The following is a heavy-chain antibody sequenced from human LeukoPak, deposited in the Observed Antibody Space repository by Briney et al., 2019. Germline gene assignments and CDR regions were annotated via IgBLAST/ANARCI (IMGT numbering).Heavy chain of an antibody. CDR2: IWYDGSNK. CDR3: ARARVPAAIAPGGMDV. Sequence: PGGSLRLSCAASGFTFSSYGMHWVRQAPGKGLEWVAVIWYDGSNKYYADSVKGRFTISRDNSKNTLYLQMNSLRAEDTAVYYCARARVPAAIAPGGMDVWGQGTTVPVSS. D-gene: IGHD2-2*01. V-gene: IGHV3-33*01. J-gene: IGHJ6*02. CDR1: GFTFSSYG.